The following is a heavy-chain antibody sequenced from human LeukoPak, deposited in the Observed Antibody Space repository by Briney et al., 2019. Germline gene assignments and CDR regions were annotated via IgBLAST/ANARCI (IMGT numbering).Heavy chain of an antibody. V-gene: IGHV4-59*01. CDR3: ARGSWPQLPQY. J-gene: IGHJ6*04. D-gene: IGHD4-23*01. CDR1: GGSISSYY. Sequence: PSETLSLTCTVSGGSISSYYWSWIRQPPGKGLEWIGYIYYSGSTNYNPSRKSRATISVDTSKNQFSLKLTSVTAADTAVYYCARGSWPQLPQYWGKGTTVTVSS. CDR2: IYYSGST.